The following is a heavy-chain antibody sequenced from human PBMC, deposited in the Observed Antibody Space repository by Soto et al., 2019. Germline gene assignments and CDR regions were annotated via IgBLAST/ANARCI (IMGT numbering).Heavy chain of an antibody. V-gene: IGHV3-7*01. Sequence: GGSLRLSCAASGFTFSSYWMSWVRQAPGKGLEWVANIKQDGSEKYYVDSVKGRFTISRDNAKNSLYLQMNSLRAEDTAVYYCARSRGWLQYYYYYGMDVWGQGTTVTVSS. J-gene: IGHJ6*02. CDR3: ARSRGWLQYYYYYGMDV. D-gene: IGHD5-12*01. CDR1: GFTFSSYW. CDR2: IKQDGSEK.